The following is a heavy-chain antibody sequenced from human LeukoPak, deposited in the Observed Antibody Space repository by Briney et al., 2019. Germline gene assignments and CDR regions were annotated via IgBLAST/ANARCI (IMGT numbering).Heavy chain of an antibody. CDR2: IYYSGST. CDR3: ARDRGLGVDWFDP. V-gene: IGHV4-59*01. J-gene: IGHJ5*02. Sequence: SETLSLTCTVSGGSISSYYWSWIRQPPGKGLEWIGYIYYSGSTNYNPSLKSRVTISVDTSENQFSLKLSSVTAADTAVYYCARDRGLGVDWFDPWGQGTLVTVSS. D-gene: IGHD3-16*01. CDR1: GGSISSYY.